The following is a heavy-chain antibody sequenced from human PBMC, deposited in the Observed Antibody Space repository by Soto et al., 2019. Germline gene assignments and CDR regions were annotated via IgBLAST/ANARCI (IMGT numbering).Heavy chain of an antibody. CDR3: ARSTYVIDAFDI. CDR2: ISYDGSNK. V-gene: IGHV3-30*03. J-gene: IGHJ3*02. CDR1: GFTFSTYS. D-gene: IGHD3-10*02. Sequence: GGSLRLSCAASGFTFSTYSMNWVRQAPGKGLEWVAVISYDGSNKYYADSVRGRFTISRDNSKNTLYLQMNSLRAEDTAVYYCARSTYVIDAFDIWGQGTMVTVSS.